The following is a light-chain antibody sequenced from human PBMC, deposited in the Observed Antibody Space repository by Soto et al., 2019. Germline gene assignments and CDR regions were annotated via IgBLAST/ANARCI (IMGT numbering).Light chain of an antibody. Sequence: SYELTQPPSVSVAPGQTASITCWGNNIGSKSVHWYQQKPGQAPVLVVYDDSDRPSGIPERFSGSNSGNTATLTISRVEAGDEAEYYCQVWDSSSDHYVFGTGAKVIVL. CDR1: NIGSKS. V-gene: IGLV3-21*02. J-gene: IGLJ1*01. CDR2: DDS. CDR3: QVWDSSSDHYV.